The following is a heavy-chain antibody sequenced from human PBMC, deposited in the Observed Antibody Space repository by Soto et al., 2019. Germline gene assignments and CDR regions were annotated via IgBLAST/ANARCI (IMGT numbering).Heavy chain of an antibody. J-gene: IGHJ4*02. V-gene: IGHV4-59*08. D-gene: IGHD5-18*01. CDR3: ARRYGSCVDY. Sequence: QVQLQESGPGLVKPSETLSLTCTVSGGSISSYYWSWIRQPPGKGLEWIGYIYYSGSTNYNPSLKSLVTISAAPSKNQFSRKPSSVTAADPAVYYCARRYGSCVDYWGQGTLVTVSS. CDR2: IYYSGST. CDR1: GGSISSYY.